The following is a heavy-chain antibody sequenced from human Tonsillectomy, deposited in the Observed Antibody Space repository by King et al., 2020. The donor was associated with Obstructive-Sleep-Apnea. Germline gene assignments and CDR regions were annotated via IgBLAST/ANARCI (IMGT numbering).Heavy chain of an antibody. Sequence: QLVQSGGGVVQPGRSLRLSCAASGFTFSYYGMHWVRQAPGKGLEWGAVIWNDGRKKYYADSVKGRFTISRDNSKNTLYLQMNSLRAEDTAVYYCARGLGGDPWYFDYWGQGTLVTVSS. V-gene: IGHV3-33*01. CDR1: GFTFSYYG. CDR2: IWNDGRKK. CDR3: ARGLGGDPWYFDY. J-gene: IGHJ4*02. D-gene: IGHD2-21*02.